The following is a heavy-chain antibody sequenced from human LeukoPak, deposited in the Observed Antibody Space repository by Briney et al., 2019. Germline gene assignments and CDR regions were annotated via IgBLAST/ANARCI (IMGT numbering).Heavy chain of an antibody. Sequence: GGSLRLSCAASGFTFSSYNMNWVRQAPGKELEWVSSISTSGRYIYYADSVKGRFTISRDNAKNSLFLQMNSLRAEDTAVYYCAREILAAGNYWGQGTLVTVSS. CDR3: AREILAAGNY. V-gene: IGHV3-21*01. CDR1: GFTFSSYN. D-gene: IGHD6-13*01. CDR2: ISTSGRYI. J-gene: IGHJ4*02.